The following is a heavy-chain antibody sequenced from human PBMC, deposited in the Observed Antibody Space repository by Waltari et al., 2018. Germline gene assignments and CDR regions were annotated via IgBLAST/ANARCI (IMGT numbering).Heavy chain of an antibody. Sequence: EVQLVESGGGLVKPGGSLRLSCAASGFTFSTYSMNWVRQAPGKGLEWVSSISSSTSYIYYADSVKGRFTIARDNARNSLYLQMNSLRAEDTAVYYCARDINSREDYWGQGTLVIVSS. J-gene: IGHJ4*02. V-gene: IGHV3-21*01. CDR3: ARDINSREDY. D-gene: IGHD1-20*01. CDR1: GFTFSTYS. CDR2: ISSSTSYI.